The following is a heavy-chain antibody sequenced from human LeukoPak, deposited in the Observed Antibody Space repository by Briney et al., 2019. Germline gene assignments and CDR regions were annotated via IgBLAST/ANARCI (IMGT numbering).Heavy chain of an antibody. CDR3: ATLPYYYDSTVSD. J-gene: IGHJ4*02. D-gene: IGHD3-22*01. V-gene: IGHV4-31*03. Sequence: PSETLSLTRTVSGAAISGGHYWSWVRQHPGKGLEWIGYMYYGGNTYYNPSLQSRLTISADTSKNQISLKLTSVTAADTAVYYCATLPYYYDSTVSDWGQGTLVTVSS. CDR1: GAAISGGHY. CDR2: MYYGGNT.